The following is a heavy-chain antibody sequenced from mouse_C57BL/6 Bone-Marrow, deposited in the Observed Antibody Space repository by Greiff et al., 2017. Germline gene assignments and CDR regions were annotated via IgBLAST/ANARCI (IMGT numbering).Heavy chain of an antibody. V-gene: IGHV14-4*01. CDR3: TYGYDPFAY. D-gene: IGHD2-2*01. Sequence: VQLKQSGAELVRPGASVKLSCTASGFNIKDDYMHWVKQRPEQGLEWIGWIDPENGDTEYASKFQGKATITADTSSNTAYLQLSSLTSEDTAVYYCTYGYDPFAYWGQGTLVTVSA. J-gene: IGHJ3*01. CDR2: IDPENGDT. CDR1: GFNIKDDY.